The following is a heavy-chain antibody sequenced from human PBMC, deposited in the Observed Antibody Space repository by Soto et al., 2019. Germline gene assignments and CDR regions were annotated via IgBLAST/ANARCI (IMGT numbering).Heavy chain of an antibody. J-gene: IGHJ5*01. CDR3: ARDRYFYDSRGYYRTLDS. D-gene: IGHD3-22*01. CDR1: GGSFSNDY. CDR2: IFHTGIT. Sequence: SETLSLTCFISGGSFSNDYWTWIRQSPGKGLEWIGYIFHTGITVYNPSVKSRVTISIDKSRNLFSLNLTSVTAADTAVYYCARDRYFYDSRGYYRTLDSWGQGPLVIVSS. V-gene: IGHV4-59*01.